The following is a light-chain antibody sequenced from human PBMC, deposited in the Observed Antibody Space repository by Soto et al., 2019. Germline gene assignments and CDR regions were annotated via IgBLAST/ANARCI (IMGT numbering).Light chain of an antibody. Sequence: QSVLTQPASVSGSPGQSITISCTGTSSDVGGYNYVSWYQQHPGKAPKLLIYEVSNRPSGVSNRFSGSKSGNTASLPISGLQAEDEADYYCSSYTYRSTLYVVFGGGTKLTVL. CDR2: EVS. J-gene: IGLJ2*01. CDR1: SSDVGGYNY. CDR3: SSYTYRSTLYVV. V-gene: IGLV2-14*01.